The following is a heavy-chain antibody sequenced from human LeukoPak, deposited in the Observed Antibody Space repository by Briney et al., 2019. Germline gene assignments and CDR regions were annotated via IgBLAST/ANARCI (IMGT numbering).Heavy chain of an antibody. Sequence: GRSLRLSCAASGFTFSSYGMHWVRQAPGKGVEWVAIISYDGSNKYYADSVKGRFTISRDNSKNTLYLQMNSLRAEDTAVYYCAKDTYYYDSSGPYRNWFDTWGQGTLVTVSS. D-gene: IGHD3-22*01. CDR2: ISYDGSNK. CDR3: AKDTYYYDSSGPYRNWFDT. V-gene: IGHV3-30*18. J-gene: IGHJ5*02. CDR1: GFTFSSYG.